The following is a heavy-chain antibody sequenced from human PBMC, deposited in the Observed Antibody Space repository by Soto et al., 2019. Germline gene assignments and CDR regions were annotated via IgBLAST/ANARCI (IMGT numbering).Heavy chain of an antibody. J-gene: IGHJ4*02. CDR3: ATRPYSERYFGVFDY. Sequence: SETLSLTCTVSGGSISSYYWSWIRQPPGKGLGWIGYVFYSGTTNYNPSLKSRVTISADTSKNQFSLKMRSVTATDAATYYCATRPYSERYFGVFDYWGQGALVTVS. V-gene: IGHV4-59*08. CDR1: GGSISSYY. D-gene: IGHD3-9*01. CDR2: VFYSGTT.